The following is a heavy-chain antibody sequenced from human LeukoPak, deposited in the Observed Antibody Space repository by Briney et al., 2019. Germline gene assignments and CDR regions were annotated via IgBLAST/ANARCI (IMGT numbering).Heavy chain of an antibody. CDR2: ITGGGVTT. Sequence: SSITGGGVTTLYADSVKGRFTISRDNSKNTLYMQLNSLRAEDTALYYCAKRSVSGSYFFDYWGQGALVTVSS. D-gene: IGHD1-26*01. CDR3: AKRSVSGSYFFDY. V-gene: IGHV3-23*01. J-gene: IGHJ4*02.